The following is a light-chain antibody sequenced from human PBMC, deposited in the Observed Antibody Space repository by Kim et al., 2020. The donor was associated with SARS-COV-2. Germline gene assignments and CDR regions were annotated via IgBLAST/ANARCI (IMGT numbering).Light chain of an antibody. Sequence: ASVGDRVTITCRASQGINSYLAWYQQKPGTAPTLLIYAASTLQGGVPSRFSGSGSGTEFTLTISSLQPEDFATYFCQQVSTYPLTFGGGTKVDIK. J-gene: IGKJ4*01. CDR1: QGINSY. V-gene: IGKV1-9*01. CDR3: QQVSTYPLT. CDR2: AAS.